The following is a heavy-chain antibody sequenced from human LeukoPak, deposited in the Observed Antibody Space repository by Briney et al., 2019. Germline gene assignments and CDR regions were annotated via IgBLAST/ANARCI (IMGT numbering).Heavy chain of an antibody. CDR3: ARATYSSGWYDY. V-gene: IGHV3-33*01. CDR1: GFTFSSYG. D-gene: IGHD6-19*01. CDR2: IWYDGSNK. J-gene: IGHJ4*02. Sequence: GGSLRLSCAASGFTFSSYGMHWVRQAPGKGLEWVAVIWYDGSNKYYADSVKGRFTISRDNSKNTLYLQMNSLRAEDTAVCYCARATYSSGWYDYWGQGTLVTVSS.